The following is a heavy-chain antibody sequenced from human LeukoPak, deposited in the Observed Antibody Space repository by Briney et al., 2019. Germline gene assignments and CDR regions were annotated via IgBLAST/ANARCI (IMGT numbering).Heavy chain of an antibody. Sequence: PSETLSLTCTVSSYSISSGYYWGWIRQPPGKGLEWIGSIYHSGSTYYNPSLKSRVTISVDTSKNQFSLKLSSVTAADTAVYYCARDPHRDSNYVSWFDPWGQGTLVTVSS. J-gene: IGHJ5*02. D-gene: IGHD4-11*01. CDR2: IYHSGST. CDR1: SYSISSGYY. V-gene: IGHV4-38-2*02. CDR3: ARDPHRDSNYVSWFDP.